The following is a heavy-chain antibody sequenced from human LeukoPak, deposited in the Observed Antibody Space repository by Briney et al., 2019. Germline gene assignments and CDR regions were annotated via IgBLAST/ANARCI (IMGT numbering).Heavy chain of an antibody. CDR3: AGGGITMVRGAPYNWFDP. J-gene: IGHJ5*02. CDR1: GGTFSSYA. CDR2: IIPIFGRA. V-gene: IGHV1-69*06. D-gene: IGHD3-10*01. Sequence: ASVKVSCKASGGTFSSYAISWVRQAPGQGLEWMGGIIPIFGRANYAQKFQGRVTITADKSTSTAYMELSSLRSEDTAVYYCAGGGITMVRGAPYNWFDPWGQGTLVTVSS.